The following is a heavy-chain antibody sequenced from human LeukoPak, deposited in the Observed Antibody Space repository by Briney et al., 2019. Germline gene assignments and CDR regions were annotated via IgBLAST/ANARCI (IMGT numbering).Heavy chain of an antibody. V-gene: IGHV3-21*01. J-gene: IGHJ3*02. D-gene: IGHD6-13*01. CDR2: ISSSSSYI. Sequence: GGSLRLSCAASGFTFSSYAMHWVRQAPGKGLEWVSSISSSSSYIYYADSVKGRFTISRDNAKNSLYLQMNSLRAEDTAVYYCAREAYSSSWRDAFDIWGQGTMVTVSS. CDR3: AREAYSSSWRDAFDI. CDR1: GFTFSSYA.